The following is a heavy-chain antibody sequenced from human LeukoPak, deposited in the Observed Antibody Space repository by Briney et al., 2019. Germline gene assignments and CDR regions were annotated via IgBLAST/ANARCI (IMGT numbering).Heavy chain of an antibody. CDR3: GTAYGSRSSPEY. CDR2: INPNSGDT. J-gene: IGHJ4*02. V-gene: IGHV1-2*02. D-gene: IGHD3-10*01. Sequence: ASVKVSCKASGNTFTAYYMHWVRQAPGQGLEWMGWINPNSGDTNYAQKFQGRVTMTRDTTTSTAYMELRSLRSDDTAVYYCGTAYGSRSSPEYWGQGTLVAVSS. CDR1: GNTFTAYY.